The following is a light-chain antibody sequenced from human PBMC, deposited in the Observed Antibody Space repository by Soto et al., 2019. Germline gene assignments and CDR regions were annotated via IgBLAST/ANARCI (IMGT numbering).Light chain of an antibody. J-gene: IGKJ4*01. CDR1: QSMSTY. CDR3: QQRYNTPLT. CDR2: GAS. Sequence: DIQITQSPSSLSASVGDRVTITCRASQSMSTYLNWFQQKPGKAPKVLIYGASSLQSGVPSRFSGSGSGTDFTLTISSLQPEDVATYYCQQRYNTPLTFGGGTKVEIK. V-gene: IGKV1-39*01.